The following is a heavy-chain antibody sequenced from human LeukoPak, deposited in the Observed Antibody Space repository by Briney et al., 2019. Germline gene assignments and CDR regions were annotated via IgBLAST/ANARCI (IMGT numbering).Heavy chain of an antibody. J-gene: IGHJ4*02. CDR1: GGSISSSSYY. CDR3: ARQTATTTSMPFDY. V-gene: IGHV4-39*01. CDR2: IYYSGNT. Sequence: PSETLSLTCTVSGGSISSSSYYWGWIRQPPGKGLEWIGSIYYSGNTYYNPSLKSRVTISVDTSKNQFSLKLSSVTAADTAVYYCARQTATTTSMPFDYWGQGTLVTVSS. D-gene: IGHD5-24*01.